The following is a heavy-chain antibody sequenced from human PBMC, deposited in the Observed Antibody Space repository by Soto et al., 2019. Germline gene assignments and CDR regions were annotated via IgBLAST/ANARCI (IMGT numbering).Heavy chain of an antibody. Sequence: EVQLLESGGGLVQPGGSLRLSCAASGFTFSSYAMSWVRQAPGKGLEWVSAISGSGGSTYYADSVKGRFTISRDNSKNTLYLQMNSLRAEDTAVYYCAKDLERELLPLMASGMDVWGQGTTVTVSS. CDR2: ISGSGGST. CDR1: GFTFSSYA. V-gene: IGHV3-23*01. CDR3: AKDLERELLPLMASGMDV. D-gene: IGHD1-26*01. J-gene: IGHJ6*02.